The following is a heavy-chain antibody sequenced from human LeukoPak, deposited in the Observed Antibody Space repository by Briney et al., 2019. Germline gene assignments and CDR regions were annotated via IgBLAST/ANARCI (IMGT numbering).Heavy chain of an antibody. D-gene: IGHD3-3*01. Sequence: RPSETLSLTCTVSGGSISSYYWSWIRQPPGKGLESIGYIYHSGSTSYNPSLKSRVTISVDTSKNQFSLKLSSVTAADTAVYYCARDRDGYEWSFDYWGQGTLVTVSS. V-gene: IGHV4-59*01. J-gene: IGHJ4*02. CDR3: ARDRDGYEWSFDY. CDR1: GGSISSYY. CDR2: IYHSGST.